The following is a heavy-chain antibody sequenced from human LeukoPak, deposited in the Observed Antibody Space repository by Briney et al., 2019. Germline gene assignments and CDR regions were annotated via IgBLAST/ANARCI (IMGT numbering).Heavy chain of an antibody. CDR2: ISAYNGNT. V-gene: IGHV1-18*01. Sequence: EASVKVSCKASGYTFTSYGISWVRQAPGQGLEWMGWISAYNGNTNYAQKLQGRVTMTTDTSTRTAYMELRSLRSDDTAVYYCARVKYGSGSYSDEYFQHWGQGTLVTVSS. CDR1: GYTFTSYG. J-gene: IGHJ1*01. D-gene: IGHD3-10*01. CDR3: ARVKYGSGSYSDEYFQH.